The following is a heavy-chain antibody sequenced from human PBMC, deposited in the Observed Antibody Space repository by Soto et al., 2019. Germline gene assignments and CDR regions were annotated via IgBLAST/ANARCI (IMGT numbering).Heavy chain of an antibody. D-gene: IGHD6-6*01. Sequence: SETLSLTCAVYGGSFSGYYWSWIRQPPGKGLEWIGEINHSGSTNYNPSLKSRVTISVDTSKNQFSLKLSSVTAADTVVYYCASEQLLVYWGQGTLVTSPQ. CDR2: INHSGST. V-gene: IGHV4-34*01. CDR3: ASEQLLVY. J-gene: IGHJ4*02. CDR1: GGSFSGYY.